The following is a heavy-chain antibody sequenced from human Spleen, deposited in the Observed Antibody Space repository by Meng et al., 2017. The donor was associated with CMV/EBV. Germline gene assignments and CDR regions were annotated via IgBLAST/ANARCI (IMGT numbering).Heavy chain of an antibody. V-gene: IGHV3-23*03. J-gene: IGHJ4*02. CDR2: IYIGAGNT. Sequence: GESLKISCVGSGFNFDEYAMHWVRLAPGKGLEWVAVIYIGAGNTYYADSVEGRFTISRDNSNNTLYLQMDRLRADDTAVYFCAKDSRGWSYYLDSWGQGTLVTVSS. D-gene: IGHD3-22*01. CDR1: GFNFDEYA. CDR3: AKDSRGWSYYLDS.